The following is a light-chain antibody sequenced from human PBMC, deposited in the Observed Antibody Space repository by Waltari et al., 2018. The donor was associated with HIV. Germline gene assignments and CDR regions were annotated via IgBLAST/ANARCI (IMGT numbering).Light chain of an antibody. CDR2: DVS. CDR3: CSYAGTYTPYV. CDR1: SGDIGCDNF. J-gene: IGLJ1*01. Sequence: QSALTQPRSVSGSPGQSVTISCTGTSGDIGCDNFVSWYQQHPGKAPKLMIYDVSKRPSGVPDRFSGLHAEDEADYYCCSYAGTYTPYVFGTGTKVTVL. V-gene: IGLV2-11*01.